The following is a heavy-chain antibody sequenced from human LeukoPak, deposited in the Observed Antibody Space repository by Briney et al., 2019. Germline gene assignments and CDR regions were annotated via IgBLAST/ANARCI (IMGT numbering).Heavy chain of an antibody. CDR3: ARDRLLFSVYSNPRFDY. Sequence: ASVKVSCKASGYTFTSYGIIWVRQAPGQGLEWMGWISAYNGNTNYAQKLQGRVTMTTDTSTSTAYMELRSLRSDDTAVYYCARDRLLFSVYSNPRFDYWGQGTLVTVSS. CDR2: ISAYNGNT. CDR1: GYTFTSYG. J-gene: IGHJ4*02. V-gene: IGHV1-18*01. D-gene: IGHD4-11*01.